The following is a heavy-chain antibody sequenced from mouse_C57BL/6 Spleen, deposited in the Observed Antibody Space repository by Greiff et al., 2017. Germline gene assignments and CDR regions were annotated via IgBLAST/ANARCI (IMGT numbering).Heavy chain of an antibody. CDR2: IDPSDSCT. D-gene: IGHD3-2*02. V-gene: IGHV1-50*01. CDR1: GYTFTSYW. J-gene: IGHJ3*01. CDR3: ARGMTAQATFAY. Sequence: VQLQQPGAELVKPGASVKLSCKASGYTFTSYWMQWVKQRPGQGLEWIGEIDPSDSCTNYNQKFKGKATLTVDTSSSTAYMQLSSLTSEDSAVYYGARGMTAQATFAYWGQGTLVTVSA.